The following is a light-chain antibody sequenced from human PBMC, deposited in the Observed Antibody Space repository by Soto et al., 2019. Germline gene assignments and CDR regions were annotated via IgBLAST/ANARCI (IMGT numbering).Light chain of an antibody. CDR1: QSISSW. J-gene: IGKJ1*01. CDR3: QQYNSYSGT. Sequence: DIQMTQSPSTLSASVGDRVTITCRASQSISSWLAWYQQKPGKAPKLLIYKASSLERGVPSRFSGSGSGTEFTLTISSLQPDDFATYYCQQYNSYSGTFGQGTKV. V-gene: IGKV1-5*03. CDR2: KAS.